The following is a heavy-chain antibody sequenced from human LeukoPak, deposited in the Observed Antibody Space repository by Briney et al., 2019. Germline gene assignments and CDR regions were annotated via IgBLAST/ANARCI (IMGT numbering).Heavy chain of an antibody. J-gene: IGHJ4*02. V-gene: IGHV3-23*01. CDR3: AKGLYSSGWYYFDY. CDR2: ISGSGGST. D-gene: IGHD6-19*01. CDR1: GFTFSSYA. Sequence: GGSLRLSCAASGFTFSSYAMSWVRQVPGNGLEWVSAISGSGGSTYYADSVKGRFTISRDNSKNTLYLQMNSLRAEDTAVYYCAKGLYSSGWYYFDYWGQGTLVTVSS.